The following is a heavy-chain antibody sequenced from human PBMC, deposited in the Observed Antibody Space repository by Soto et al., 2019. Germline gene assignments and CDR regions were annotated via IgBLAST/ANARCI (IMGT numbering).Heavy chain of an antibody. V-gene: IGHV3-48*01. CDR1: GFILSDCA. CDR3: ARSFGDTWDLYYFIY. CDR2: ISSSSSVI. D-gene: IGHD3-10*01. Sequence: GGSLRLSCATSGFILSDCAMNWVRQAPGKGLEWVSYISSSSSVIDYADSVKGRFTVSRDNARNSLYLQMNSLRAEDTAVYYCARSFGDTWDLYYFIYWGKGTRVTVSS. J-gene: IGHJ4*02.